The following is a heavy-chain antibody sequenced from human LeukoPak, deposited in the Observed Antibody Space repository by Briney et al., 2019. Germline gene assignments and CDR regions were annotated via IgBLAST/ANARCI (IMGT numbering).Heavy chain of an antibody. CDR3: VRDAYGAHFDY. CDR2: LTRGGDNDI. Sequence: EGSLRLSCIASGFTLSAYTMNWVRQAPGKGLEWVSTLTRGGDNDIHYADSVKGRFTISRDNSKNSLYLQMNSLRADDTAVYYCVRDAYGAHFDYWGQGTLVTVSS. J-gene: IGHJ4*02. D-gene: IGHD2-21*01. V-gene: IGHV3-21*06. CDR1: GFTLSAYT.